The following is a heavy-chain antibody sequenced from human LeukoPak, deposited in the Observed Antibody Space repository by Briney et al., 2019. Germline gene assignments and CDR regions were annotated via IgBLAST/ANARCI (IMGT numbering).Heavy chain of an antibody. CDR1: GSSISNYY. Sequence: SETLSLTCIVFGSSISNYYWSWIRQPAGKGLEWIGRIYSSGSTNYNPSLKSRVTMSLDTSKNQFSLKLSSVTAADTAVYYCARAAHSGSLAPFDYWGQGTLVTVSS. V-gene: IGHV4-4*07. D-gene: IGHD1-26*01. J-gene: IGHJ4*02. CDR2: IYSSGST. CDR3: ARAAHSGSLAPFDY.